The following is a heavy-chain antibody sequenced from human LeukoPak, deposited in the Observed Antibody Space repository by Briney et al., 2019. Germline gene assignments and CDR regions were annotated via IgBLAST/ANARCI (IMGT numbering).Heavy chain of an antibody. CDR2: IYYSGNT. V-gene: IGHV4-59*01. Sequence: SETLSLTCTVSGGSISSCYWNWIRQPPGKGLEWIGYIYYSGNTNYNPSLKSRVTISIDTSKNQFSLELSSVTAADTAVYYCARETCSGGYCYLLDYWGQGTLVTVSS. CDR1: GGSISSCY. D-gene: IGHD2-15*01. J-gene: IGHJ4*02. CDR3: ARETCSGGYCYLLDY.